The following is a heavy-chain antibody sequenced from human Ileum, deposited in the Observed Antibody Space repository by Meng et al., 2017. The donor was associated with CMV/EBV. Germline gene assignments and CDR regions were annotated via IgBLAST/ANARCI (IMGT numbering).Heavy chain of an antibody. CDR3: TGAGIAVAGTRYFQH. V-gene: IGHV1-18*01. J-gene: IGHJ1*01. D-gene: IGHD6-19*01. CDR1: GYTFTSYG. CDR2: ISAYNGNT. Sequence: ASVKVSCKASGYTFTSYGISWVRQAPGQGLEWMGWISAYNGNTNYAQKLQGRVTMTTDTSTSTAYMELRSLRSDDTAVYYCTGAGIAVAGTRYFQHWGQGTLVTVSS.